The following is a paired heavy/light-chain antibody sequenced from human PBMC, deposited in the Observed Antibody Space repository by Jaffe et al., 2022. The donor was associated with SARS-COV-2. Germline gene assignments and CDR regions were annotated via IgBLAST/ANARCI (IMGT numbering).Heavy chain of an antibody. CDR1: GFSFTTYW. Sequence: EVQVVESGGGLVQAGGSLRLSCAASGFSFTTYWMSWVRQAPGKGLEWVANIKGDGSEKYYVDSVKGRFTISRDVAKNSLFLQMNSLRAEDTAMYYCARAPWYDASKYYYYAMDVWGQGTTVTVSS. J-gene: IGHJ6*02. CDR2: IKGDGSEK. CDR3: ARAPWYDASKYYYYAMDV. D-gene: IGHD6-13*01. V-gene: IGHV3-7*03.
Light chain of an antibody. Sequence: DIQMAQSPSSLSASVGDSVTITCRASQIILSYVNWYQHKPGKAPKLLIYAASSLQSGVPSRFSGSGSGTDFTLTISSLRPEDFATYYCQQSYSTPWTFGQGTKVEIK. CDR3: QQSYSTPWT. V-gene: IGKV1-39*01. CDR1: QIILSY. J-gene: IGKJ1*01. CDR2: AAS.